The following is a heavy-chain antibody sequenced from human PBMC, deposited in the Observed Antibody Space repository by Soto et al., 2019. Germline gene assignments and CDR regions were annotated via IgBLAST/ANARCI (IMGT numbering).Heavy chain of an antibody. J-gene: IGHJ4*02. D-gene: IGHD6-19*01. CDR2: VSHDGRNT. CDR3: AKGGRQWLVTSDFNY. Sequence: VQLVESGGGVVQPGRSLPLSCAASGFTFSDYAMHWVRQAPGKGLEWVAVVSHDGRNTHYADSVKGRFTISRDSSKNTVSLEMSSLRVEDTAVYYCAKGGRQWLVTSDFNYWGQGSLVTVSS. V-gene: IGHV3-30*18. CDR1: GFTFSDYA.